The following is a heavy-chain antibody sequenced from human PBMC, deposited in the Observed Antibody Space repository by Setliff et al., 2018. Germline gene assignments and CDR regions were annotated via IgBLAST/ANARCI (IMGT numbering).Heavy chain of an antibody. J-gene: IGHJ6*03. Sequence: ASETLSLTCTVSGASISSYYWSWIRQPPGKGLEWIGYIYTSGGTNYNPSLKSRVTISVDASKNQFSPKLNSVTAADTAVYYCARAPPNRYSGSYEYFYMDVWGKGTAVTVSS. CDR1: GASISSYY. D-gene: IGHD1-26*01. CDR2: IYTSGGT. V-gene: IGHV4-4*08. CDR3: ARAPPNRYSGSYEYFYMDV.